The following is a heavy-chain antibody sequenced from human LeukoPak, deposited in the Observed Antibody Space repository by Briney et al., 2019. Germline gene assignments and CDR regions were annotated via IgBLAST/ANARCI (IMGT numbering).Heavy chain of an antibody. CDR1: GFTVSRDY. V-gene: IGHV3-66*04. CDR2: IYSGGAT. Sequence: PGGSLRLSCAASGFTVSRDYMSWVRQAPGKGLEWVSVIYSGGATYYADSVKGRFTISRDNSRNTVYLQMNSLRVDDTAVYYCARHDWFDPWGQGTLVTVSP. CDR3: ARHDWFDP. J-gene: IGHJ5*02.